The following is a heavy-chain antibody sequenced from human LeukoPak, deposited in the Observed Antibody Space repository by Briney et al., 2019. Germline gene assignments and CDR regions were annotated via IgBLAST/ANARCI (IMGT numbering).Heavy chain of an antibody. CDR1: GFTFSSYG. Sequence: GGSLRLSCAASGFTFSSYGMHWVRQAPGKGLEWVAFIRYDGSNKYYADSAKGRFTISRDNSKNTLYLQMNSLRAEDTAVYYCAKVVGDGYNKGDWGQGTLVTVSS. D-gene: IGHD5-24*01. CDR3: AKVVGDGYNKGD. V-gene: IGHV3-30*02. CDR2: IRYDGSNK. J-gene: IGHJ4*02.